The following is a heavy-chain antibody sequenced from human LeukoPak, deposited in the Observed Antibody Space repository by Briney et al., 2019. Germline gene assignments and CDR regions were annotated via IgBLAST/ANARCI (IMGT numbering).Heavy chain of an antibody. CDR2: ISASGNT. J-gene: IGHJ4*02. Sequence: GGSLRLSCAASGFTFSTYAMSWVRQAPGRGLGWVSRISASGNTYYADSVKGRFTISRDNSKNTLYVQMNSLRAEDTAVYYCAKFGSYNEFDYWGQGTLVTVSS. CDR1: GFTFSTYA. CDR3: AKFGSYNEFDY. D-gene: IGHD1-26*01. V-gene: IGHV3-23*01.